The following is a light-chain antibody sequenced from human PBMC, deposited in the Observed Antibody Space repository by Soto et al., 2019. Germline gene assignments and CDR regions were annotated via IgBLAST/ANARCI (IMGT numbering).Light chain of an antibody. J-gene: IGLJ1*01. CDR1: SSDVGSYNL. CDR2: EGS. V-gene: IGLV2-23*01. CDR3: CSYAGSSTSPYV. Sequence: QSVLTQPASVSGSPGQSITISCTGTSSDVGSYNLVSWNQQHPGKAPKLMIYEGSKRPSGVSNRFSGSKSGNTASLTISGLQAEDEADYYCCSYAGSSTSPYVFGTGTKLTVL.